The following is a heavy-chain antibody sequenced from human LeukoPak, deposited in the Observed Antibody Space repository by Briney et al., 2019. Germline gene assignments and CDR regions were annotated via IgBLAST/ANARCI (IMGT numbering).Heavy chain of an antibody. Sequence: GASVKVSCKASGYTFTGYYMHWVRQAPGQGLEWMGWINPNSGGTNYAQKFQGWVTITRDTSISTAYMELSRLRSDDTAVYYCARGRLAVAGALDAFDIWGQGTMVTVSS. CDR2: INPNSGGT. CDR3: ARGRLAVAGALDAFDI. J-gene: IGHJ3*02. D-gene: IGHD6-19*01. CDR1: GYTFTGYY. V-gene: IGHV1-2*04.